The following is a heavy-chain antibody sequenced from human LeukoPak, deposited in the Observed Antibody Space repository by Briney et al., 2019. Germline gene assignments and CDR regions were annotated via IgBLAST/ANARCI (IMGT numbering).Heavy chain of an antibody. Sequence: GGSLRLSCAASGFTFSSYSMNWVRQAPGKGLEWVSSISSSSSYIYYADSVKGRFTISRDNANNSLYLQMNSLRAEDTAVYYCARSLGENLDYWGQGTLVTVSS. CDR1: GFTFSSYS. CDR3: ARSLGENLDY. J-gene: IGHJ4*02. V-gene: IGHV3-21*01. D-gene: IGHD3-16*01. CDR2: ISSSSSYI.